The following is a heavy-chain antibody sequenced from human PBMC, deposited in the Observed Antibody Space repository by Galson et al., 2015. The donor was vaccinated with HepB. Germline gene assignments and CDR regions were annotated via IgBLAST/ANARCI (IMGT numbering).Heavy chain of an antibody. CDR2: ISSNGGST. CDR3: VKAEDYDSSGYYPDY. CDR1: GFTFSSYA. V-gene: IGHV3-64D*06. Sequence: SLRLSCAASGFTFSSYAMHWVRQAPGKGLEYVSAISSNGGSTYYADSVKGRFTISRDNSKNTLYLQMSSLRAEDTAVYYCVKAEDYDSSGYYPDYWGQGTLVTVSS. J-gene: IGHJ4*02. D-gene: IGHD3-22*01.